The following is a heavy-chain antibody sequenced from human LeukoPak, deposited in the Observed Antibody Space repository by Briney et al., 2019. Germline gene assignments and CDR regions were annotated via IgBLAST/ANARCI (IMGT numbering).Heavy chain of an antibody. V-gene: IGHV4-34*01. CDR1: GGSFSGYY. J-gene: IGHJ5*01. Sequence: SETLSLSCAAYGGSFSGYYWSWIRQPPGKGLEWIGEINHSGSTNYNPSLKSRVTIPVDTSKNQFSLKLSSVTAADTAVYYCARGRQYCSGGSCYSWFDYWGQGTLVTVSS. CDR2: INHSGST. D-gene: IGHD2-15*01. CDR3: ARGRQYCSGGSCYSWFDY.